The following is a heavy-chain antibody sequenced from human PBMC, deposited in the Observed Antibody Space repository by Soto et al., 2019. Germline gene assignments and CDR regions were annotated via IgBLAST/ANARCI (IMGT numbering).Heavy chain of an antibody. CDR2: ISYDGSNK. CDR1: GFTFSSYG. Sequence: PGGSLRLSCAASGFTFSSYGMHWVRQAPGKGLEWVAVISYDGSNKYYADSVKGRFTISRDNSKNTLYLQMNSLRAEDTAVYYCAKDPTYYDFWSGYPPTTGYGMDVWGQGTTVTVSS. V-gene: IGHV3-30*18. J-gene: IGHJ6*02. D-gene: IGHD3-3*01. CDR3: AKDPTYYDFWSGYPPTTGYGMDV.